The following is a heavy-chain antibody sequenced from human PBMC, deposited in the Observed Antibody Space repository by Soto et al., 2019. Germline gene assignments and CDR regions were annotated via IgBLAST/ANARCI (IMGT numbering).Heavy chain of an antibody. CDR1: GGCFSGYY. CDR3: ARGGGNYDYIWGSYRQKGWFDP. D-gene: IGHD3-16*02. V-gene: IGHV4-34*01. J-gene: IGHJ5*02. Sequence: SGTPSPTCAVHGGCFSGYYWGWVPQPPRKGVEGVGEINHSGSTNYNPSLKSRVTISVDTSKNQFSLKLSSVTAADTAVYYCARGGGNYDYIWGSYRQKGWFDPWGQGTLVTAPQ. CDR2: INHSGST.